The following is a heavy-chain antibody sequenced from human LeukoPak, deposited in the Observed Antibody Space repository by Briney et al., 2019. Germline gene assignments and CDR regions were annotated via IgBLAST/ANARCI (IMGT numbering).Heavy chain of an antibody. Sequence: GASVKVSCKASRYTFTGYYMHWVRQAPGQEVEWMGWINPNSGGTNDAQKFQGRVAMTRDTPISRAYMELSRLRSDDTAVYYCARGTRPAPDIVVVPAALDYWGQGTLVTVSS. J-gene: IGHJ4*02. D-gene: IGHD2-2*01. CDR1: RYTFTGYY. CDR2: INPNSGGT. CDR3: ARGTRPAPDIVVVPAALDY. V-gene: IGHV1-2*02.